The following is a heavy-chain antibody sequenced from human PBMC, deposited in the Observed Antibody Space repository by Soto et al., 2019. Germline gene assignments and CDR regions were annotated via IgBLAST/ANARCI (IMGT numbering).Heavy chain of an antibody. V-gene: IGHV1-46*01. D-gene: IGHD1-7*01. CDR2: INPSGDRT. CDR1: GYSFSNHY. J-gene: IGHJ3*02. CDR3: ASNWKYVYAFAI. Sequence: GASVKVSCKASGYSFSNHYMYWVRQAPGQGLEWLGRINPSGDRTTYAQRLQGRVTMTKDTSTSTFYMELRNLRSDDTAVYYCASNWKYVYAFAIWGQGTMVTVSS.